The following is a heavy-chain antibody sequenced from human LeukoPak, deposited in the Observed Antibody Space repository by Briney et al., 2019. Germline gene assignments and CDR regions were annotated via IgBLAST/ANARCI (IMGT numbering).Heavy chain of an antibody. V-gene: IGHV4-39*01. Sequence: PSETLSLTCTVSGGSISSSSYYWGWIRQPPGKGLEWIGSIYYSGSTYYNPSLKSRVTISVDTSKNQFSLKLSSVTAADTAVYYCARGIAVAGTRVRFDPWGQGTLVTVSS. CDR1: GGSISSSSYY. J-gene: IGHJ5*02. CDR2: IYYSGST. D-gene: IGHD6-19*01. CDR3: ARGIAVAGTRVRFDP.